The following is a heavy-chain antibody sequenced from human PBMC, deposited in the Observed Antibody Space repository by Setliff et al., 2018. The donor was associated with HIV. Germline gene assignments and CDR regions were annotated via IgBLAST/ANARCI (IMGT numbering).Heavy chain of an antibody. D-gene: IGHD3-22*01. CDR3: ARNLLHYDSSGLRWNYYYYYMDV. V-gene: IGHV4-59*01. CDR2: IYYSGST. CDR1: GGSISSYY. Sequence: PSETLSLTCTVSGGSISSYYWSWIRQPPGKGLEWIGYIYYSGSTNYNPSLKSRVTISVDTSKNQFSLKPSSVTAADTAVYYCARNLLHYDSSGLRWNYYYYYMDVWGKGTTVTVS. J-gene: IGHJ6*03.